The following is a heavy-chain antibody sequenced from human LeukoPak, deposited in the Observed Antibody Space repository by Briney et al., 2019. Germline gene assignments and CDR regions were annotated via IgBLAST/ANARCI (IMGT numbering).Heavy chain of an antibody. V-gene: IGHV4-59*13. Sequence: SETLSLTCTVSGDSISSYYWTWIRQPPGKGLQWIGYIYYSGSTRYNPSLRSRLTMSLDSPKRQFSLKLSSVSAADTAVYYCARDEPGYSSGWYGSEYWGQGTLVTVSS. J-gene: IGHJ4*02. CDR2: IYYSGST. CDR1: GDSISSYY. CDR3: ARDEPGYSSGWYGSEY. D-gene: IGHD6-19*01.